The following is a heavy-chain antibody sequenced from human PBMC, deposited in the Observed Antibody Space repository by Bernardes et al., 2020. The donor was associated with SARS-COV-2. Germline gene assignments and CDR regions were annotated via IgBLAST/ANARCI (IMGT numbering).Heavy chain of an antibody. D-gene: IGHD4-17*01. Sequence: GGSLRLSCAASGFTFSNARLSWVRQAPGKGLEWVGRIKRKTEGEATDLAAPVKGRFTISRDDSKNTLYLQMNSLKIEDTAVYYCTTDLHDYGDLDYWGQGTLVTVSS. CDR2: IKRKTEGEAT. V-gene: IGHV3-15*01. J-gene: IGHJ4*02. CDR1: GFTFSNAR. CDR3: TTDLHDYGDLDY.